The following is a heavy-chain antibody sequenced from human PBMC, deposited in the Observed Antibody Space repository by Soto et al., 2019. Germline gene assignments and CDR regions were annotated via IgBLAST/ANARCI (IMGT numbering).Heavy chain of an antibody. J-gene: IGHJ4*02. CDR1: GYTFTSYG. V-gene: IGHV1-18*01. CDR2: ISAYNGNT. Sequence: ASVKVSCKASGYTFTSYGISWVRQAPGQGLEWMGWISAYNGNTNYAQKLQGRVTMTTDTSTSTAYMELRSLRPDDTAVYYCARVERYYGSGSYYRSGPPSFDYWGQGTLVTVSS. D-gene: IGHD3-10*01. CDR3: ARVERYYGSGSYYRSGPPSFDY.